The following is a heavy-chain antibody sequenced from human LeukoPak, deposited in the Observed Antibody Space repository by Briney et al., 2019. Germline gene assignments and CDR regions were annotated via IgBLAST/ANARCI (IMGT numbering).Heavy chain of an antibody. V-gene: IGHV1-18*01. CDR3: AKNYYYDNTGYWGAFDI. D-gene: IGHD3-22*01. CDR2: ISTYNGKR. CDR1: GYTFTSYG. Sequence: ASVNVSSKASGYTFTSYGIGWVRQAPGQGLEWMGWISTYNGKRNYAQKFQDRVTMTTDTSTSTAYMELRSLRSDDTAIYHCAKNYYYDNTGYWGAFDIWGQGTMVTVSS. J-gene: IGHJ3*02.